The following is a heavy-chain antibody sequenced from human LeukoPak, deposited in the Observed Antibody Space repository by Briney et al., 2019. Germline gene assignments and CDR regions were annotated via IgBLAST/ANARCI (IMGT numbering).Heavy chain of an antibody. D-gene: IGHD3-3*01. CDR3: ARVTIFGVVKN. V-gene: IGHV4-4*08. J-gene: IGHJ4*02. CDR2: IYTSGST. Sequence: SETLSLTCAVYGGSFSGYYWSWIRQPPGKGLEWIGRIYTSGSTNYNPSLKSRVTISVDTSKNQFSLKLSSVTAADMAVYYCARVTIFGVVKNWGQGTLVTVSS. CDR1: GGSFSGYY.